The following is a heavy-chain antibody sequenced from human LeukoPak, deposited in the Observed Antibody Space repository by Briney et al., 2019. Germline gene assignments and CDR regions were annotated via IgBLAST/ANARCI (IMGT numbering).Heavy chain of an antibody. Sequence: ASVKVSCKASGYTFTSYAMHWVRQAPGQRLEWMGWINAGNGNTKYSQKFQGRVTITRDTSASTAYMELSSLRSDDTAVYYCARDWHPDYPSDYWGQGTLVTVSS. CDR3: ARDWHPDYPSDY. CDR1: GYTFTSYA. CDR2: INAGNGNT. V-gene: IGHV1-3*01. J-gene: IGHJ4*02. D-gene: IGHD4-11*01.